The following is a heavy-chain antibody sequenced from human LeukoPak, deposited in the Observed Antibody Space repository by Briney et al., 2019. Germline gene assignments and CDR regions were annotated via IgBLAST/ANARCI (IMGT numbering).Heavy chain of an antibody. CDR3: ARAAYGDYRYYYFYSDV. CDR2: IYTSGSS. V-gene: IGHV4-4*07. CDR1: GGSINSYY. Sequence: PSETLSLTCTVSGGSINSYYWSWIRQPAGKGLEWIGRIYTSGSSNYNPSLKSRVTMSVDTSKNQFSLRLTSVTAADTAVYYCARAAYGDYRYYYFYSDVWGKGTTVTVSS. D-gene: IGHD4-17*01. J-gene: IGHJ6*03.